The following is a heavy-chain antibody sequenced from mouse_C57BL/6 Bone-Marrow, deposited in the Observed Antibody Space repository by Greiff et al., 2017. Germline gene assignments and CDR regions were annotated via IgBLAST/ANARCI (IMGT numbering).Heavy chain of an antibody. CDR1: GYTFTDYY. Sequence: EVQLQQSGPELVKPGASVKISCKASGYTFTDYYMNWVKQSHGKSLEWIGDINPNNGGTSYNQKFKGKDTLTVDKSSSTAYMELRSLTSEDSAVYYCARLTGNPHYFDYWGQGTTLTVSS. CDR3: ARLTGNPHYFDY. CDR2: INPNNGGT. V-gene: IGHV1-26*01. D-gene: IGHD2-1*01. J-gene: IGHJ2*01.